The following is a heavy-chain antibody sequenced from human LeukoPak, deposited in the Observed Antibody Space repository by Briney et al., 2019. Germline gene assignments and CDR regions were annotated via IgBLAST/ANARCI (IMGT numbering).Heavy chain of an antibody. V-gene: IGHV3-23*01. CDR2: ISGSGGST. Sequence: GGSLRLSCAASGFTFSSYGMSWVRQAPGKGLKRVSAISGSGGSTYYADSVKGRFTISRDNSKNTLYLQMNSLRAEDTAVYYCAKVDESYDILTGYYTRKGYYYYMDVWGKGTTVTISS. J-gene: IGHJ6*03. D-gene: IGHD3-9*01. CDR3: AKVDESYDILTGYYTRKGYYYYMDV. CDR1: GFTFSSYG.